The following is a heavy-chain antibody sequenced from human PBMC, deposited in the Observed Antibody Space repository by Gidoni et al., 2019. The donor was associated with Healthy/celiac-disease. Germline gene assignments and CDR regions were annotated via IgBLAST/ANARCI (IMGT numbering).Heavy chain of an antibody. CDR3: ARGKGIAAAGTANFDY. CDR1: GGSFSGYY. Sequence: QVQLQQWGAGLLKPSETLSLTCAVYGGSFSGYYWSWIRQPPGKGLEWIGEINHSGSTNYNPSLKSRVNISVDTSKNQFSLKLSSVTAADTAVYYCARGKGIAAAGTANFDYWGQGTLVTVSS. V-gene: IGHV4-34*01. CDR2: INHSGST. D-gene: IGHD6-13*01. J-gene: IGHJ4*02.